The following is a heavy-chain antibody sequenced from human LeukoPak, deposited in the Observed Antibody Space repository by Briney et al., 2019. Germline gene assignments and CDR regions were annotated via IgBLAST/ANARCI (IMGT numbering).Heavy chain of an antibody. J-gene: IGHJ3*02. CDR2: ISDSGTTI. D-gene: IGHD3-10*01. V-gene: IGHV3-11*01. CDR1: GFILSDYS. CDR3: ARDSTPPSYTSGKNDAFDI. Sequence: PGASLRLSCAASGFILSDYSMSWIRQAPGKGLEWLAYISDSGTTIHNADSVRGRFTISRDSGKNSLFLQVNSVRADDTAVYYCARDSTPPSYTSGKNDAFDIWGQGTLVSVSS.